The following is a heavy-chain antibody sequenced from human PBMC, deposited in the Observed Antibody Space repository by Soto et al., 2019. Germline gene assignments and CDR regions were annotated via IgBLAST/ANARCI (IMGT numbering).Heavy chain of an antibody. D-gene: IGHD1-1*01. Sequence: EVPLLESGGGLVQPGGSLRLSCAASGFTFSTYAISWVRQAPGKGLEWVSAISGSGLDTYYADSVKGRFTISRDNPQNSLYLQMSDLRAEDTAVYYCVHYGRTGTSFWGQGTMVTVSS. CDR3: VHYGRTGTSF. V-gene: IGHV3-23*01. CDR1: GFTFSTYA. J-gene: IGHJ3*01. CDR2: ISGSGLDT.